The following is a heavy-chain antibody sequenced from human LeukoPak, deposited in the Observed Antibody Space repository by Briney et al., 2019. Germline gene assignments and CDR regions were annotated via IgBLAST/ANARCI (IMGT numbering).Heavy chain of an antibody. CDR1: GYTFTSYG. Sequence: ASVKVSCKASGYTFTSYGISWVRQAPGQGLEWMGWISAYNGNTNYAQKLQGRVTMTTDTSTSTAYMELRSQRSDDTAVYYCARDTTYYYDSSGYYDFDYWGQGTLVTVSS. CDR2: ISAYNGNT. J-gene: IGHJ4*02. CDR3: ARDTTYYYDSSGYYDFDY. D-gene: IGHD3-22*01. V-gene: IGHV1-18*01.